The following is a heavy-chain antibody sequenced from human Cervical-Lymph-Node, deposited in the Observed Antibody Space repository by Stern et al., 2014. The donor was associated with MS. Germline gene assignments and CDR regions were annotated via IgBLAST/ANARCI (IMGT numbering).Heavy chain of an antibody. V-gene: IGHV1-69*01. Sequence: QLVQSGAEVKKPGSSVKVSCKASGGTFSIYAFSWVRQAPGQGLEWMGGIIPIFGTANYAQKFQGRVTITADESTSTAYMDLSSLRSEDTALYYCAREGKARDGYNNPFDYWGQGTLVTVSS. J-gene: IGHJ4*02. D-gene: IGHD5-24*01. CDR2: IIPIFGTA. CDR1: GGTFSIYA. CDR3: AREGKARDGYNNPFDY.